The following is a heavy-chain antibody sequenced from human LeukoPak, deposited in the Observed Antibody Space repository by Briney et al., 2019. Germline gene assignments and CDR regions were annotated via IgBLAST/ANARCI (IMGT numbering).Heavy chain of an antibody. CDR3: ARGPRYSSGWYYFDY. CDR2: INWNGGST. Sequence: PGGSLRLSCAASGFTFDDYGMSWVRQAPGKGLEWVSGINWNGGSTGYADSVKGRFTISRDNAKNSLYLRMNSLRAEDTALYYCARGPRYSSGWYYFDYWGQGTLVTVSS. CDR1: GFTFDDYG. J-gene: IGHJ4*02. D-gene: IGHD6-19*01. V-gene: IGHV3-20*04.